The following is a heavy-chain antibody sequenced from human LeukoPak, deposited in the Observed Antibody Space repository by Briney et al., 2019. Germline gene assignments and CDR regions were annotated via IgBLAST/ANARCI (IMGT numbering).Heavy chain of an antibody. CDR1: GFTFSSYV. CDR2: ISRNSTYI. Sequence: PGGSLRLSCAASGFTFSSYVMNWVRQAPGKGLEWVASISRNSTYIHYADSVKGRFTISRDNARNSLSLQMNSLRAEDTAIYYCASDEGSYFDYWGQGTLVTVSS. V-gene: IGHV3-21*01. J-gene: IGHJ4*02. CDR3: ASDEGSYFDY.